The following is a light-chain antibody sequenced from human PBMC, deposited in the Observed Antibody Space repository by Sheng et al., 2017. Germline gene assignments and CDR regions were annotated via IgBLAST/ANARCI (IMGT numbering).Light chain of an antibody. V-gene: IGLV3-21*02. CDR2: DDR. CDR1: NIGSKS. CDR3: QVWDGSSDHEV. Sequence: SYVLTQPLSVSVAPGQTARITCGGNNIGSKSVHWYQQKPGQAPVLVVYDDRDRPSGILERFLWLQLWEHGHLTISRVEAGDEADYYCQVWDGSSDHEVFGTGTKVTVL. J-gene: IGLJ1*01.